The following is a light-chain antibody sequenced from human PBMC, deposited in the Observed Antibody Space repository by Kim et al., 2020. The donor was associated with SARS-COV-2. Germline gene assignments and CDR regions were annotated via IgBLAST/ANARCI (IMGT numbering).Light chain of an antibody. V-gene: IGLV2-11*01. J-gene: IGLJ2*01. Sequence: GHSVHIACTGTSSDVGGYNYVSWYQQHPGKAPKLMIYDVSKRPSGVPDRFSGSKSGNTASLTISGLQAEDEADYYCCSYAGSYGVVFGGGTQLTVL. CDR3: CSYAGSYGVV. CDR2: DVS. CDR1: SSDVGGYNY.